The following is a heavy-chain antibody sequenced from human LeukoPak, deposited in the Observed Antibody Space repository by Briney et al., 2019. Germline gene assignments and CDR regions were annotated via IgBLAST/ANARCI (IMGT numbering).Heavy chain of an antibody. D-gene: IGHD4-23*01. CDR3: ARLRDARWLLEY. Sequence: ASETLPLTCSVSGDSVSSTRYYWGWIRQSPGKGLEWIASNLYSVTSYYNPSFMSRATISVDTSNNQLSLRLTSVTAADTAVYYCARLRDARWLLEYWGQGTLVTVSS. J-gene: IGHJ4*02. V-gene: IGHV4-39*01. CDR1: GDSVSSTRYY. CDR2: NLYSVTS.